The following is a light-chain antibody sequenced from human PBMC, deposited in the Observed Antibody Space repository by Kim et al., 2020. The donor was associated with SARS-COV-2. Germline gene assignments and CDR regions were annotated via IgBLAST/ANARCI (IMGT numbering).Light chain of an antibody. CDR3: QQRSNWPIT. Sequence: EIVLTQSPATLSLSPRERATLSCRASQSVGSYLGWYQQKPGQAPRLLIYDTSNRATGFPARFSGSGSGTDFTLTINSLEPEDFAVYYCQQRSNWPITFGQGTRLEIK. J-gene: IGKJ5*01. CDR1: QSVGSY. CDR2: DTS. V-gene: IGKV3-11*01.